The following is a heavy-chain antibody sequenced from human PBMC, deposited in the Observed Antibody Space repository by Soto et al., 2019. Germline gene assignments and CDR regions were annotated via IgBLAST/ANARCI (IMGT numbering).Heavy chain of an antibody. CDR1: GFTFISYS. Sequence: PGGSLRLSWAASGFTFISYSMNWGRQAPGKGLEWVSSISSSSTYIYYADSVKGRFTISRDNAKNSLYLQMNSLRAEDTAVYYCARELGQKFDYWGQGTLVTVSS. CDR3: ARELGQKFDY. J-gene: IGHJ4*02. CDR2: ISSSSTYI. V-gene: IGHV3-21*01.